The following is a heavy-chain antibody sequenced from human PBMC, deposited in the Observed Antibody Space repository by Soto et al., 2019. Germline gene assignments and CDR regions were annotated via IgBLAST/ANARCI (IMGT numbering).Heavy chain of an antibody. Sequence: ASVKVSCKASGYTFTGYYMHWVRQAPGQGLEWMGWINPNSGGTNYAQKFQGRVTMTRDTSISTAYMELSRLRSDDTAVYYCAILRTYSGYYYFDYWGQGTLVTVSS. CDR2: INPNSGGT. D-gene: IGHD5-12*01. CDR1: GYTFTGYY. J-gene: IGHJ4*02. V-gene: IGHV1-2*02. CDR3: AILRTYSGYYYFDY.